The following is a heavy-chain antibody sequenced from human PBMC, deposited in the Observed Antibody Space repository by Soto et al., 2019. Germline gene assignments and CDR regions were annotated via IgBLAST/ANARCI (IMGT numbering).Heavy chain of an antibody. V-gene: IGHV3-23*01. CDR1: GFIFNDYA. D-gene: IGHD5-18*01. CDR3: ARAREPEYSSAIFFDI. J-gene: IGHJ4*02. CDR2: ISGSGSKR. Sequence: GGSLRLSCAASGFIFNDYAMNWVRQAPGRGLEWVSVISGSGSKRYSADSVKGRFTISRDISTNMVYLQMSSLTDEDAAVYYCARAREPEYSSAIFFDIWGQGALVTVSS.